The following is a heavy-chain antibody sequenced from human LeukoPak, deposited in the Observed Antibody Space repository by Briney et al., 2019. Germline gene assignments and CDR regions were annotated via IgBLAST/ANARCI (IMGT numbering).Heavy chain of an antibody. Sequence: GGSLRLSCAASGFTFSGYWMHWVRQVPGKGLVWVSRLNTDGSSTSYADSVKGRFTISRDNAKNSLYLQMNSLRAEDTALYYCARDHWDYYGSGTAYWGQGTLVTVSS. CDR3: ARDHWDYYGSGTAY. D-gene: IGHD3-10*01. CDR2: LNTDGSST. J-gene: IGHJ4*02. CDR1: GFTFSGYW. V-gene: IGHV3-74*01.